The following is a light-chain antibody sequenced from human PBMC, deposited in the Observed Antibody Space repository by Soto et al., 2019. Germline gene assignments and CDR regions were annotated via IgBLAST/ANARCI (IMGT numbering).Light chain of an antibody. CDR1: SSDVGGYNY. V-gene: IGLV2-14*03. Sequence: QSALTQPASVSGSPGQSITISCTGTSSDVGGYNYVSWYQQHPGKAPKLMIYDVSNRPSGVSNRFSGSKSGNTASLTISGLQADHEADYYCSSYTSSSTPYVFGPGTKLTVL. CDR3: SSYTSSSTPYV. CDR2: DVS. J-gene: IGLJ1*01.